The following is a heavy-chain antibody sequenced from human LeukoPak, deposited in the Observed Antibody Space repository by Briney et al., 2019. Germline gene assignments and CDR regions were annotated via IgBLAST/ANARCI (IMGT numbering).Heavy chain of an antibody. V-gene: IGHV3-72*01. Sequence: GGSLRLSCAVSGFTFSDLFMDWVRQAPGKGLEWVGRTKDKGYSYTTEYAASVKGRFTISRDGSKNLVYLQMNSLKTEDTAVYYCASIRGVFGYWGQGTLVTVSS. CDR3: ASIRGVFGY. J-gene: IGHJ4*02. CDR2: TKDKGYSYTT. CDR1: GFTFSDLF. D-gene: IGHD3-10*01.